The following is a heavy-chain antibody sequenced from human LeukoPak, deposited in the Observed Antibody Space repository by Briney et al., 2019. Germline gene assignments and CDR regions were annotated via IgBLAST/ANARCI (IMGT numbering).Heavy chain of an antibody. D-gene: IGHD2-15*01. CDR2: LFHSGNT. CDR1: GSSISSGYY. V-gene: IGHV4-38-2*02. CDR3: ARRGRYCSGGSCYIDY. J-gene: IGHJ4*02. Sequence: SETLSLTCTVSGSSISSGYYWGWIRQPPGKGLEWIASLFHSGNTYCNPSLKSRVTISVDTSKNQFSLKLSSVTAADTAVYYCARRGRYCSGGSCYIDYWGQGTLVTVSS.